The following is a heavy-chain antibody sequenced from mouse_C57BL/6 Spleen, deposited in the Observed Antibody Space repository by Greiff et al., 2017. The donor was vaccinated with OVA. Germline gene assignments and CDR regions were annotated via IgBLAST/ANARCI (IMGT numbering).Heavy chain of an antibody. V-gene: IGHV2-2*01. CDR2: IWSGGST. CDR1: GFSLTSYG. D-gene: IGHD2-4*01. CDR3: ARKGYYDYGRGAMDY. J-gene: IGHJ4*01. Sequence: VQGVESGPGLVQPSQSLSITCTVSGFSLTSYGVHWVRQSPGKGLEWLGVIWSGGSTDYNAAFISRLSISKDNSKSQVFFKMNSLQADDTAIYYCARKGYYDYGRGAMDYWGQGTSVTVSS.